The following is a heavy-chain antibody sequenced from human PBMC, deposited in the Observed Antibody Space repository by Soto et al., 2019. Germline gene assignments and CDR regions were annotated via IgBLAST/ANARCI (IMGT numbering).Heavy chain of an antibody. CDR1: GYTFTSYD. J-gene: IGHJ6*02. CDR2: MNPNSGNT. V-gene: IGHV1-8*01. Sequence: QVQLVQAGAEVKKPGASVKVSCKASGYTFTSYDINWVRQATGQGLEWMGWMNPNSGNTGYAQKFQGRVTMTRNTPISTAYMELSSLRSEDTAVYYCARGAIAAAGPSPYNYYGMDVWGQGTTVTVSS. CDR3: ARGAIAAAGPSPYNYYGMDV. D-gene: IGHD6-13*01.